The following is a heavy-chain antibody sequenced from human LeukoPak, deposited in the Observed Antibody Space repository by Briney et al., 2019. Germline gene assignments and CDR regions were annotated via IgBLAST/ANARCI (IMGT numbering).Heavy chain of an antibody. V-gene: IGHV3-11*01. CDR1: GFTFSDYY. CDR2: ISSSGSTI. Sequence: SGGSLRLSCAASGFTFSDYYMSWIRQAPGKGLEWVSYISSSGSTIYYADSVKGRFTISRDNAKNSLYLQMNSLRAEDTAVYYCATGQLWAPPYGMDVWGQGTTVTVSS. J-gene: IGHJ6*02. CDR3: ATGQLWAPPYGMDV. D-gene: IGHD5-18*01.